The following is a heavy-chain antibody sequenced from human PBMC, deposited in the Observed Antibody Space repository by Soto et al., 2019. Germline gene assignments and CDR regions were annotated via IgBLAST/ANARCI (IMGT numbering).Heavy chain of an antibody. D-gene: IGHD3-22*01. CDR1: GYSFTRYW. J-gene: IGHJ4*02. Sequence: GESLKISCKASGYSFTRYWIGWVRQMPGKGLEWMGIIYPGDSDTRYSPSFEGQVTISVDKSIGTAYLQWSSLKASDTAMYYCVRRDSRGYYHIFASWGQGTLVTVSS. CDR2: IYPGDSDT. CDR3: VRRDSRGYYHIFAS. V-gene: IGHV5-51*01.